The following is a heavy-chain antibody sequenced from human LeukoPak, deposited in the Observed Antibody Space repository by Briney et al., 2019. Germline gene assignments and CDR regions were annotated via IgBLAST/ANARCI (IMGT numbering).Heavy chain of an antibody. V-gene: IGHV4-61*08. CDR1: GGSISSSGYY. CDR3: ARGADSSGYYSIFYFDY. D-gene: IGHD3-22*01. CDR2: IYYSGST. Sequence: SETLSLTCTVSGGSISSSGYYWNWIRQPPGKGLEWIGYIYYSGSTNYNPSLKSRVTISVDTSKNQFSLKLSSVTAADTAVYYCARGADSSGYYSIFYFDYWGQGTLVTVSS. J-gene: IGHJ4*02.